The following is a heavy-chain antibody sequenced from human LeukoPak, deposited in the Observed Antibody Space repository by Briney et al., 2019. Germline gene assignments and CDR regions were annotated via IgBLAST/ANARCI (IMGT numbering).Heavy chain of an antibody. CDR3: ARPLSSRDGYSSDN. Sequence: PSETLSLTCTVSGGFITSNSDWWGWIRQPPGKGLEWIGSVYYDGGTHYNPSLKSRVTILVDTSKNQFSLKLNSVTAADTAVYYCARPLSSRDGYSSDNWGQGTLVTVSS. D-gene: IGHD5-24*01. J-gene: IGHJ4*02. V-gene: IGHV4-39*07. CDR1: GGFITSNSDW. CDR2: VYYDGGT.